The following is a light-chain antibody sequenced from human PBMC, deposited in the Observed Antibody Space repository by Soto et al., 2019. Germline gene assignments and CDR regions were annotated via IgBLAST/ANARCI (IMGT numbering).Light chain of an antibody. Sequence: DIVLTLSPSALSPPVGYRVTFACRASQDISTHLVWFQQKPGKVPKRLIYAASSLEIGVPSRFSGSGSGTEFTLTITSLQPEDFATYYCLQHNDYPFTFGQGTKLDIK. J-gene: IGKJ5*01. V-gene: IGKV1-17*03. CDR1: QDISTH. CDR3: LQHNDYPFT. CDR2: AAS.